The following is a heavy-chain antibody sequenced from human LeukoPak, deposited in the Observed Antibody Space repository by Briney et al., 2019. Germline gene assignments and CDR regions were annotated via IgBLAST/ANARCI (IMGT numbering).Heavy chain of an antibody. CDR1: GFTFSSYA. CDR3: AKDKTTVTPLYYFDY. D-gene: IGHD4-17*01. J-gene: IGHJ4*02. Sequence: GASLRLSCAASGFTFSSYAMSWVRQAPGMGLEWVSAISGSGGSTYYADSVKGRFTISRDNSKNTLYLQMNSLRAEDTAVYYCAKDKTTVTPLYYFDYWGQGTLVTVSS. CDR2: ISGSGGST. V-gene: IGHV3-23*01.